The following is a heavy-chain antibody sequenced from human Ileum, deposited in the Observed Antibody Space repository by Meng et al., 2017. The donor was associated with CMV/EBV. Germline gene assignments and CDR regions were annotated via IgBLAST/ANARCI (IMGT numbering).Heavy chain of an antibody. CDR1: GDSVSSKRFT. V-gene: IGHV6-1*01. J-gene: IGHJ4*02. Sequence: QGPLQQPRPGLVTPSQTLSLTRAISGDSVSSKRFTCNWIRQSPSRGLEWLGRTYYRSKWYNDYAVSVKSRITINPDTSRNHFFLQLSSVSPEDTAVYYCARNIFEDQMLPFDYWGQGTLVTVSS. CDR2: TYYRSKWYN. CDR3: ARNIFEDQMLPFDY. D-gene: IGHD2-2*01.